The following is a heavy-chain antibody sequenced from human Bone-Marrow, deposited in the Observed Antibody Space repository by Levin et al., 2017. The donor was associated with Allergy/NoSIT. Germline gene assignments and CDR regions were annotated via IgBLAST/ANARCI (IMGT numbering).Heavy chain of an antibody. D-gene: IGHD2-2*01. CDR3: ARSSVVGSCSSTSCASFDL. CDR1: GFTFSHCG. Sequence: AGGSLRLSCAASGFTFSHCGMTWVRQGPGKGLEWVSFISRDGTYIYYADSLKGRFTISRDDAKNSMYLQMNSLRVEDTALYFCARSSVVGSCSSTSCASFDLWGRGTLVSVSS. V-gene: IGHV3-21*06. CDR2: ISRDGTYI. J-gene: IGHJ2*01.